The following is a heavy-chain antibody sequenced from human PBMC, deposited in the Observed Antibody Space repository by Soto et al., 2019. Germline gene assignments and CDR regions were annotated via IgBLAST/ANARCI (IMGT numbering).Heavy chain of an antibody. V-gene: IGHV1-24*01. CDR2: FDPEEDET. CDR1: GYTFTDLS. D-gene: IGHD3-16*01. J-gene: IGHJ6*04. Sequence: ASVKGSCPVSGYTFTDLSIHWVRQAPGEGIEWMGGFDPEEDETIYAQKFQGRVAMTEDTSTDTAYMELSSLKSEDTAMYYCATGGGSLKGGKTYLFLYGMDSWGNGT. CDR3: ATGGGSLKGGKTYLFLYGMDS.